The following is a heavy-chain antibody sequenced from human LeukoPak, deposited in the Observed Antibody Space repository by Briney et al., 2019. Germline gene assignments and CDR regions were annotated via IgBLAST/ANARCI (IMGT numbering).Heavy chain of an antibody. CDR2: ISAYNGNT. CDR1: GYIFTSYG. Sequence: ASVKVSFKASGYIFTSYGISWVRQAPGQGLEGMGWISAYNGNTNYAQKLQGRVTMTTDTSTSTAYMELRSLSSDDTAVYYCAREGGYYYDSSGYSLFDYWGQGTLVTVSS. J-gene: IGHJ4*02. CDR3: AREGGYYYDSSGYSLFDY. V-gene: IGHV1-18*01. D-gene: IGHD3-22*01.